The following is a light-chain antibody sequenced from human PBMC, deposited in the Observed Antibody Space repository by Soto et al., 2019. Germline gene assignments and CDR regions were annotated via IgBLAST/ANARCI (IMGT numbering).Light chain of an antibody. CDR3: PNSGDPSIT. Sequence: SGWTHAPCTLSLSPVGRAALSCSGSQSVSNNYLAWYQQKPGQAPRLLIYGASNRATGIPDRLSGSGSGTDFTFTISRLEPEDFALYYCPNSGDPSITSAQRTRLEIK. CDR1: QSVSNNY. CDR2: GAS. V-gene: IGKV3-20*01. J-gene: IGKJ5*01.